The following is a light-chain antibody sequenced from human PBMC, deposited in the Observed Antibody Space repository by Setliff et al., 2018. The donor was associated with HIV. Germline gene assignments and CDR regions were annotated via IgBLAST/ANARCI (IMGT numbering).Light chain of an antibody. Sequence: SYELTQPPSVSVSPGQTASITCSGDALGDKFTSWYQQHPGQSPILLIYQDTRRPSGIPGRFSGSNSGNTVTLTISGTQAMDEADYYCQAWDSSSYVFGTGTKVTVL. CDR3: QAWDSSSYV. J-gene: IGLJ1*01. V-gene: IGLV3-1*01. CDR1: ALGDKF. CDR2: QDT.